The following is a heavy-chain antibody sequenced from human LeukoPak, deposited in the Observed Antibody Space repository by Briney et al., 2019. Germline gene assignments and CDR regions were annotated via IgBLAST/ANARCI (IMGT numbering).Heavy chain of an antibody. J-gene: IGHJ5*02. CDR1: DYTFTKYG. Sequence: GASVKVSCKASDYTFTKYGLSWVRQTPGQGLEWMGWISTYNGNTIYAQNLQGRVTMTTDTSTSTAYMERRSLRSDDTAVYYCARTPRYDFWSGYSNWFDPWGQGTLVTVSS. D-gene: IGHD3-3*01. V-gene: IGHV1-18*01. CDR3: ARTPRYDFWSGYSNWFDP. CDR2: ISTYNGNT.